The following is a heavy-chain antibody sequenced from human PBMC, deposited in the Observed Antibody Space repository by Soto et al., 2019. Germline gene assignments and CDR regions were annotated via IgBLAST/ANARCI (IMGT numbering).Heavy chain of an antibody. Sequence: GGSLRLSCAASGFTFSNSWMNWVRLAPGKGLEWVGRIKSKSDGGTADYTAPVKGRFTISRDDSRNMLYLQMNMLKVEDTAVYYCGDFWNLGPIDLWGQGTVVTVSS. D-gene: IGHD3-3*01. CDR2: IKSKSDGGTA. V-gene: IGHV3-15*07. CDR1: GFTFSNSW. J-gene: IGHJ3*01. CDR3: GDFWNLGPIDL.